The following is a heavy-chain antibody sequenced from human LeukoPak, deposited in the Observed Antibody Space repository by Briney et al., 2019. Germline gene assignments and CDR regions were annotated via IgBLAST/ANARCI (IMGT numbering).Heavy chain of an antibody. J-gene: IGHJ6*02. CDR2: IKQGGSEK. V-gene: IGHV3-7*01. CDR3: ARDRIVGATNYYYYGMDV. Sequence: GGSLRLSCAASGFTFSSYWMSWVRQAPGKGLEWVANIKQGGSEKYYVDSVKGRFTISRDNAKNSLYLQMNSLRAEDTAEYYCARDRIVGATNYYYYGMDVWGQGTTVTVSS. D-gene: IGHD1-26*01. CDR1: GFTFSSYW.